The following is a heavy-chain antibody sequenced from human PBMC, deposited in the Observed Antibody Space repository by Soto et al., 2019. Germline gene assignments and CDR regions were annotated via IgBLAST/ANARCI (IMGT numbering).Heavy chain of an antibody. CDR1: GYSISSGYY. J-gene: IGHJ4*02. Sequence: SETLSLTCTVSGYSISSGYYWGWIRQPPGKGLEWIGSIYHSGSTYYNPSLKSRVTISVDTSKNQFSLKLSSVTAADTAVYFCARDGSRGGARGYWGQGTLVTVSS. CDR2: IYHSGST. D-gene: IGHD3-16*01. CDR3: ARDGSRGGARGY. V-gene: IGHV4-38-2*02.